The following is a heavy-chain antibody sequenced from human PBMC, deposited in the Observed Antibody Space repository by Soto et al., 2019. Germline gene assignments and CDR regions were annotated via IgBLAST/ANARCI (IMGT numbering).Heavy chain of an antibody. CDR2: IYYSGST. CDR1: GGSISSYY. D-gene: IGHD2-15*01. Sequence: PSETLSLTCTVSGGSISSYYWSWIRQPPGKGLEWIGYIYYSGSTNCNPSLKSRVTISVDTSKNQFSLKLSSVTAADTAVYYCARDSRVVVAAYSLLGMDVWGQGTTVTVSS. J-gene: IGHJ6*02. CDR3: ARDSRVVVAAYSLLGMDV. V-gene: IGHV4-59*01.